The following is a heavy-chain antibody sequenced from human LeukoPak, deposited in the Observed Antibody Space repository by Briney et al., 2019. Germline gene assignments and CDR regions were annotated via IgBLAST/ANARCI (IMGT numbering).Heavy chain of an antibody. Sequence: ASQTLSLTCTVSGGSISSGGYYWSWIRQHPGQGPEWIGYIYYSGSTYYNPSLKSRVTISVDTSKNQFSLKLSSVTAADTAVYYCARVRPQGYTIFGVVNAFDIWGQGTMVTVSS. J-gene: IGHJ3*02. CDR2: IYYSGST. V-gene: IGHV4-31*03. CDR1: GGSISSGGYY. CDR3: ARVRPQGYTIFGVVNAFDI. D-gene: IGHD3-3*01.